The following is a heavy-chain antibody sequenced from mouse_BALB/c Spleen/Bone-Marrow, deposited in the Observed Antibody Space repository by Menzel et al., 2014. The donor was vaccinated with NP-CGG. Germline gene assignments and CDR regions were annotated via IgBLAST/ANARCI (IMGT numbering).Heavy chain of an antibody. D-gene: IGHD3-2*01. CDR2: IWADGST. Sequence: VQLQESGPGPVSPSQSLSIPCTVSGFSLTSYGVHWVRQPPGKGLEWLGVIWADGSTNYNSALMSRLSISKDNSKNQVFLKMNSLQTDDTAMYYCARTARATTGFAYWGQGTLVTVSA. CDR3: ARTARATTGFAY. J-gene: IGHJ3*01. CDR1: GFSLTSYG. V-gene: IGHV2-9*02.